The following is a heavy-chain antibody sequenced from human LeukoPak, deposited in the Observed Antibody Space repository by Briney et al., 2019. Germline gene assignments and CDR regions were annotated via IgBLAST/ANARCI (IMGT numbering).Heavy chain of an antibody. V-gene: IGHV4-34*01. CDR2: INHSGRT. D-gene: IGHD3-3*01. CDR1: GGSFSGYY. CDR3: ARGRGITIFGVVIIDHNWFDP. Sequence: PSETLSLTCSVYGGSFSGYYWNWIRQPPGKGLEWIGEINHSGRTKYNPSLKSRVTISVDTSKNQFSLKLSSVTAADTAVYYCARGRGITIFGVVIIDHNWFDPWGQGTLVTVSS. J-gene: IGHJ5*02.